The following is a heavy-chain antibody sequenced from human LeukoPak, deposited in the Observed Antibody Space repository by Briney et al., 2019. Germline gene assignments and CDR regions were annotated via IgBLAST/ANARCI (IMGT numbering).Heavy chain of an antibody. Sequence: GGSLRLSCAASGFTFTDAWMSWVRQAPGKGLEWVGRIKSKTDGGTSDYAAPVKGRCTISRDDSKNTLYLQMNSLKTEDTAMYYCTRDQSDGYNLFDYWGEGTLVTVSS. CDR3: TRDQSDGYNLFDY. CDR2: IKSKTDGGTS. D-gene: IGHD5-24*01. V-gene: IGHV3-15*01. J-gene: IGHJ4*02. CDR1: GFTFTDAW.